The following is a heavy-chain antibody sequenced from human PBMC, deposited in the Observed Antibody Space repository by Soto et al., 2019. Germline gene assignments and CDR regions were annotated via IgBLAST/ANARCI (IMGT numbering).Heavy chain of an antibody. CDR1: GFTFSSYT. CDR2: ISDSSTFI. V-gene: IGHV3-21*01. J-gene: IGHJ6*02. CDR3: ARDGTPHLLVAYYYSSAMDV. D-gene: IGHD2-21*01. Sequence: EVQLVESGGGLVKPGGSLRLSCAASGFTFSSYTMNWVRQAPGKGLEWVSSISDSSTFIYYADSVKGRFTISRDNAKNSLYLQMNGLRVEDTAVYYCARDGTPHLLVAYYYSSAMDVWGHGTTVTVSS.